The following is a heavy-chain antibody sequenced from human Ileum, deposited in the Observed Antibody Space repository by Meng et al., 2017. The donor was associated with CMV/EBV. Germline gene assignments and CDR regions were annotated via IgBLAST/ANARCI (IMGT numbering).Heavy chain of an antibody. CDR1: GFTVNSNV. CDR3: ARSSGGWNYAQDY. D-gene: IGHD1-7*01. CDR2: IYCGNSNT. V-gene: IGHV5-51*01. Sequence: GESLKISCAASGFTVNSNVMTWVRQAPGKGLEWMGTIYCGNSNTRYSPSFQGQVTISVDKSISTAYLQWSSLRASDTAIYYCARSSGGWNYAQDYWGQGTRVTVSS. J-gene: IGHJ4*02.